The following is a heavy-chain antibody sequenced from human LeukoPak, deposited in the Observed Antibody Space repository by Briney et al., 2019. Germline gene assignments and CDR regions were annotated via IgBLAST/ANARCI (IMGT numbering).Heavy chain of an antibody. CDR3: ARGYCSGGSCYLVGY. CDR1: GYSFTGYW. Sequence: GESLKISCKGSGYSFTGYWISWVRQMPGKGLEWMGRIDPSDSYTNYSPSFQGHVTISADKSISTAYLQWSSLKASDTAMYYCARGYCSGGSCYLVGYWGQGTLVTVSS. J-gene: IGHJ4*02. D-gene: IGHD2-15*01. CDR2: IDPSDSYT. V-gene: IGHV5-10-1*01.